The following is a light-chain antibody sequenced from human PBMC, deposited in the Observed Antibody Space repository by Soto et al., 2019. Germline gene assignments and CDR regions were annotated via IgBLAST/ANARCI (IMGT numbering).Light chain of an antibody. Sequence: DIRMTQSPSTLSASVGDTVAITCRASQTISSWVAWYQQKPGRAPKLLIYKASSLESGVPSRFSGSGSGTEFTLTISRLEPEDFAVYYCQQYGSSPLTFGGGTKVDIK. J-gene: IGKJ4*01. CDR1: QTISSW. V-gene: IGKV1-5*03. CDR3: QQYGSSPLT. CDR2: KAS.